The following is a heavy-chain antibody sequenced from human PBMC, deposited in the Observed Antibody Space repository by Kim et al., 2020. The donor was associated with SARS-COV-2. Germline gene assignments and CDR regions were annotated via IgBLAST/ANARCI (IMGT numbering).Heavy chain of an antibody. V-gene: IGHV3-23*01. CDR3: AKDPFYDFWSGYYFDY. J-gene: IGHJ4*02. D-gene: IGHD3-3*01. Sequence: DAVKGRFTISRDNSKSTVYLQMSSLRAEDAAVYFCAKDPFYDFWSGYYFDYWGQGTLVTVSS.